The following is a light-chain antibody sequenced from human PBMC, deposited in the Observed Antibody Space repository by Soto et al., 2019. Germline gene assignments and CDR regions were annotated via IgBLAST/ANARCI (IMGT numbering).Light chain of an antibody. J-gene: IGKJ1*01. CDR2: SAS. Sequence: DIQLTQSPSSLSASVGDRVTITCRASQGISNYLNLYQQKPGKAPKLLISSASSLQSAVPSRFSGSGSGTDFTLTITSLQPEDFATYYCQQSYSTPWTFGQGTKVDIK. V-gene: IGKV1-39*01. CDR1: QGISNY. CDR3: QQSYSTPWT.